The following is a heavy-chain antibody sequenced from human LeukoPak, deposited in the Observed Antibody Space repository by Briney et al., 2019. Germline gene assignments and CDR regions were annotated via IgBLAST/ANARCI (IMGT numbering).Heavy chain of an antibody. CDR2: IYYSGSA. Sequence: SETLSLICTVSGGSISSYYWNWIRQPPGKGLEWIGYIYYSGSANFTPSLKSRVTISVDTSKSQFSLKLSSVTAADTAVYYCAKAYYDSSGFYFDYWGPGTLVTVSS. CDR1: GGSISSYY. D-gene: IGHD3-22*01. CDR3: AKAYYDSSGFYFDY. J-gene: IGHJ4*02. V-gene: IGHV4-59*01.